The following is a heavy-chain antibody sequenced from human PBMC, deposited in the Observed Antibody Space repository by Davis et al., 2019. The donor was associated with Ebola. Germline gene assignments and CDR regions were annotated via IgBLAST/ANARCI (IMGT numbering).Heavy chain of an antibody. D-gene: IGHD6-13*01. CDR2: ISSRSSSI. J-gene: IGHJ5*02. Sequence: GESLKISCEASGFTFSSYSMIWVRQAPGKGLEWVSFISSRSSSIYYADSVKGRFTISRDNAKNSLYLQMNSLRDEDTAVYYCAKDNRGCQQLVHWFDPWGQGTLVTVSS. CDR3: AKDNRGCQQLVHWFDP. CDR1: GFTFSSYS. V-gene: IGHV3-48*02.